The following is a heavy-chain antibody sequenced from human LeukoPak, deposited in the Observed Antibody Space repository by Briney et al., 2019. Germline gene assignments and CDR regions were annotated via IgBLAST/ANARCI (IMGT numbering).Heavy chain of an antibody. D-gene: IGHD5-12*01. J-gene: IGHJ4*01. CDR1: GYTLSDYG. V-gene: IGHV1-18*01. CDR3: VRTRRSIVATIFDY. CDR2: VNFYNGNT. Sequence: GASVKVPCKASGYTLSDYGISWVRQARGQGLEWMGWVNFYNGNTKYAEKFQGRLTMTRDTPTSTAYMEVRSLRPDDTAIYYCVRTRRSIVATIFDYWGHGALITVSS.